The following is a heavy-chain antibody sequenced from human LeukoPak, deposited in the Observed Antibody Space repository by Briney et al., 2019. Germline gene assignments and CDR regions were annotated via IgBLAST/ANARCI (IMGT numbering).Heavy chain of an antibody. V-gene: IGHV5-51*01. Sequence: NRGESLKISCKGSGYSFTSYWIAWVRQMPGKGLEWMGIIYPGDSDTRYSPSFQGQVTISADKSISTAYLQWSSLKASDTAMYYCARPNITSYYDSRGYDAFDVWGQGTMVTVSS. CDR2: IYPGDSDT. D-gene: IGHD3-22*01. J-gene: IGHJ3*01. CDR3: ARPNITSYYDSRGYDAFDV. CDR1: GYSFTSYW.